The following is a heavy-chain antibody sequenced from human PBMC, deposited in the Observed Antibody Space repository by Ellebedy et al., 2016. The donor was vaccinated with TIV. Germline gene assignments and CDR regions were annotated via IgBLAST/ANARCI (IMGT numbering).Heavy chain of an antibody. Sequence: GGSLRLXXKGSGYSFTSYWISWVRQMPGKGLEWMGRIDPSDSYTNYSPSFQGQVTISADKSISTAYLQWSSLKASDTAMYYCARRAGPISICTNGVCHIDYWGQGTLVTVSS. CDR3: ARRAGPISICTNGVCHIDY. V-gene: IGHV5-10-1*04. CDR2: IDPSDSYT. J-gene: IGHJ4*02. CDR1: GYSFTSYW. D-gene: IGHD2-8*01.